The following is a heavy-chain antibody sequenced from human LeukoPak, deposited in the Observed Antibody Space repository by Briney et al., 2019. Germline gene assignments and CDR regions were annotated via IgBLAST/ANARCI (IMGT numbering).Heavy chain of an antibody. Sequence: GGSLRLSCSASGFTFSSYSMNWVRQAPGKGLEWVSYIRSSGSPIYYADSVRGRFTISRDNAKNSLYLQMNSLRDEDTAVYYCVRDPDALDFWGQGTPVTVSS. V-gene: IGHV3-48*02. J-gene: IGHJ4*02. CDR3: VRDPDALDF. CDR2: IRSSGSPI. CDR1: GFTFSSYS.